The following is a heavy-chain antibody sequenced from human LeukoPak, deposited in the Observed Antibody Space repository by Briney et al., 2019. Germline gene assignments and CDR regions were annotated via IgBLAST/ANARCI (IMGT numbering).Heavy chain of an antibody. Sequence: GESLKISCKGSGYSFTSYWIGWVRQMPGKGLEWMGIIYPGDSDTRYSPSFQGQVTISADKSISTAYLQWSSLKASDTAMYYCASPRRDSSGWGNAGYWGQGTLVTVSS. CDR3: ASPRRDSSGWGNAGY. V-gene: IGHV5-51*01. J-gene: IGHJ4*02. D-gene: IGHD6-19*01. CDR2: IYPGDSDT. CDR1: GYSFTSYW.